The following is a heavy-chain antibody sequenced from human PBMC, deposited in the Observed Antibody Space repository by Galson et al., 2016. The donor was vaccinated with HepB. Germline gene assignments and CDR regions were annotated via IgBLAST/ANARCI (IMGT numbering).Heavy chain of an antibody. J-gene: IGHJ4*02. CDR3: ARSAYSSSFDY. V-gene: IGHV1-45*02. CDR1: GYTFTSRY. CDR2: ITPFHGHT. D-gene: IGHD6-6*01. Sequence: CKASGYTFTSRYLHWVRQAPGQALAWMGWITPFHGHTNYAQKFQDRVTITRDSSMSTAYMELSSLRSEASAIYYCARSAYSSSFDYWGQGTLVPVSS.